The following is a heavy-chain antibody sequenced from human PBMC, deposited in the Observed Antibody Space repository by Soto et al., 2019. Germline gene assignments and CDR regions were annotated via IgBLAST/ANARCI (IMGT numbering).Heavy chain of an antibody. Sequence: GASVKVSCKTSGYTFNNFGVTWVRQAPGQGLEWMGWISGYNGNTHYVEKFQGRVTMTTDTSTSTAYMELRSLRFDDTAVYFCARDRTPWTGDEPFGADDYYTMDVWGQGTAVTVSS. J-gene: IGHJ6*02. CDR1: GYTFNNFG. D-gene: IGHD2-2*02. CDR3: ARDRTPWTGDEPFGADDYYTMDV. V-gene: IGHV1-18*04. CDR2: ISGYNGNT.